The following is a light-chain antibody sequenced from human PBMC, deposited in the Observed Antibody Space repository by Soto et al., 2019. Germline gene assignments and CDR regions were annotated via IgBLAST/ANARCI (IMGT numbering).Light chain of an antibody. CDR1: QSVSSN. CDR2: GAS. CDR3: QQYNNWPLT. J-gene: IGKJ4*01. Sequence: EIVMTQSPATLSVSPGERATLSCRASQSVSSNLAWYQQKPGQAPRLLIYGASTRATGIPARFSGSRSGTEFTLTISSLQSEDFAFYYCQQYNNWPLTFGGGTKVEIK. V-gene: IGKV3-15*01.